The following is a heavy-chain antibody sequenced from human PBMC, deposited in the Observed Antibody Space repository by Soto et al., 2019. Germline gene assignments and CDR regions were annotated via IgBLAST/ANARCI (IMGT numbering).Heavy chain of an antibody. J-gene: IGHJ4*02. CDR2: IYTSGSN. CDR1: VGSISSYS. V-gene: IGHV4-4*07. D-gene: IGHD6-13*01. Sequence: TPFLTFTDSVGSISSYSWSWIWHPAGKGLEWIGRIYTSGSNNYNPSLESRVNMSVETSKSQFSLKVNSMTAADTAVYYRARYRREAVAGYPLDNWGQGSLVTASS. CDR3: ARYRREAVAGYPLDN.